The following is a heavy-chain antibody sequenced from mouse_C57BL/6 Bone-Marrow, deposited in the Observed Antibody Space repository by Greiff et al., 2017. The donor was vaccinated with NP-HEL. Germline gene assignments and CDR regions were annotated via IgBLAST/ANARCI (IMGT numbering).Heavy chain of an antibody. D-gene: IGHD1-1*01. V-gene: IGHV14-4*01. Sequence: VQLKQSGAELVRPGASVKLSCTASGLNLNDDHMPWVKPRPEQGLEWIGWIYPENGDTEYASKFQGKATITADTSPHPAHPQLSSLTSEDTAVYDCTTINTVVAPDAMDYWGQGTSVTVSS. CDR1: GLNLNDDH. J-gene: IGHJ4*01. CDR3: TTINTVVAPDAMDY. CDR2: IYPENGDT.